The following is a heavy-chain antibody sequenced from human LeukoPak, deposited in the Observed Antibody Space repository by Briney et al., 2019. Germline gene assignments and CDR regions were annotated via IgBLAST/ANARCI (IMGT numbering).Heavy chain of an antibody. CDR2: ISAYNGNT. J-gene: IGHJ6*02. Sequence: ASVKVSCKASGYTFTSYGISWVRQAPGQGLEWMGWISAYNGNTNYAQKLQGRVTMTTDTSASTAYMELSSLRSEDTAVYYCARGPRGSDYYYGMDVWGQGTTVTVSS. D-gene: IGHD2-15*01. CDR1: GYTFTSYG. CDR3: ARGPRGSDYYYGMDV. V-gene: IGHV1-18*01.